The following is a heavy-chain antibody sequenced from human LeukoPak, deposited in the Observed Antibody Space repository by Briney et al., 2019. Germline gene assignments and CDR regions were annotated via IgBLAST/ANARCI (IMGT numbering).Heavy chain of an antibody. J-gene: IGHJ5*02. D-gene: IGHD3-10*01. Sequence: PSETLSLACAVYGGSFSGYYWSWIRQPPGKGLEWIGEINHSGSTNYNPSLKSRVTISVDTSKNQFSLKLSSVTAADTAVYYCARWRSYYSSNWFDPWGQGTLVTVSS. V-gene: IGHV4-34*01. CDR2: INHSGST. CDR1: GGSFSGYY. CDR3: ARWRSYYSSNWFDP.